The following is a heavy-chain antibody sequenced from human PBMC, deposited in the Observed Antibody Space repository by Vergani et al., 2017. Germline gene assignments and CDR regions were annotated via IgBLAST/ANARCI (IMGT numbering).Heavy chain of an antibody. Sequence: QLVQSGSELKKPGASVKVSCKASGYTFTSYAMQWVRQARGQRLEWIGWIVVGSGNTNYAQKFQERVTITRDMSTSTAYMELSSLRSEDTAVYYCAAAPYYYGSGSYSEFDYWGQGTLVTVSS. J-gene: IGHJ4*02. D-gene: IGHD3-10*01. CDR3: AAAPYYYGSGSYSEFDY. V-gene: IGHV1-58*02. CDR1: GYTFTSYA. CDR2: IVVGSGNT.